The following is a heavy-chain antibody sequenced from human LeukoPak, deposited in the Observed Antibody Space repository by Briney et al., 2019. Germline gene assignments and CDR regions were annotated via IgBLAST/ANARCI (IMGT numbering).Heavy chain of an antibody. D-gene: IGHD2-2*01. V-gene: IGHV3-30*04. J-gene: IGHJ1*01. CDR2: ISYDGSNK. CDR3: ARVSDHCSSTSCYYGVGYFQH. CDR1: GFTFTTYA. Sequence: GGSLRLSCAASGFTFTTYAMHWVRQAPGKGLEWVAVISYDGSNKYYADSVKGRFTISRDNSKNTLYLQMNSLRAEDTAVYYCARVSDHCSSTSCYYGVGYFQHWGQGTLVTVSS.